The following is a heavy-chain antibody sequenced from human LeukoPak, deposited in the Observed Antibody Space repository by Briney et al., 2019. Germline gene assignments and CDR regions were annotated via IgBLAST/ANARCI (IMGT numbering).Heavy chain of an antibody. J-gene: IGHJ6*02. CDR2: IYYSGST. V-gene: IGHV4-59*01. D-gene: IGHD2-2*01. Sequence: SETLSLTCTVSGGSISSYYWSWIRQPPGKGLEWIGYIYYSGSTNYNPSLKSRVTISVDTSKNQFSLKLSSVTAADTAVYYCARDGAASVDQPNYCYGMDVWGQGTTVTVSS. CDR3: ARDGAASVDQPNYCYGMDV. CDR1: GGSISSYY.